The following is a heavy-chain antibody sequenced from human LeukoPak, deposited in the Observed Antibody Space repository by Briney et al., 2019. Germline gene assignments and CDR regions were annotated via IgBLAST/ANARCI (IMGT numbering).Heavy chain of an antibody. CDR1: GGSFSGYY. CDR2: INHSGTT. D-gene: IGHD3-9*01. V-gene: IGHV4-34*01. Sequence: SETLSLTCAVYGGSFSGYYWSWIRQPPGKGLEWIGEINHSGTTNYNPSLKSRVTISVDTSKNQFYLKLSSVTAADTAVYYCARKDILTGCFDYWGQGTLVTVSS. J-gene: IGHJ4*02. CDR3: ARKDILTGCFDY.